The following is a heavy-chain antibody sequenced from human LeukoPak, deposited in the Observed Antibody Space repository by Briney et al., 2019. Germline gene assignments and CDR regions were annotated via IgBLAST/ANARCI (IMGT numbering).Heavy chain of an antibody. D-gene: IGHD6-19*01. CDR2: IYYSGST. Sequence: SETLSLTCTVSGGSISSYYWSWIRQPPGKGLEWIGYIYYSGSTNYNPSLKSRVTISVDTSKNQFSLKLSSVTAADTAVYYCARDLLGIAVAGFDYWGQGTLVTVSS. J-gene: IGHJ4*02. V-gene: IGHV4-59*12. CDR3: ARDLLGIAVAGFDY. CDR1: GGSISSYY.